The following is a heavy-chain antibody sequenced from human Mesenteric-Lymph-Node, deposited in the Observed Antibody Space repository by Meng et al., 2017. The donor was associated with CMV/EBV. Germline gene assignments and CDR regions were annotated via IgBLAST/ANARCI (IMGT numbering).Heavy chain of an antibody. J-gene: IGHJ4*02. CDR3: ARDRITSLRYFDWPYY. D-gene: IGHD3-9*01. V-gene: IGHV3-30-3*01. CDR2: ISYDGSNK. CDR1: GFTFSSYA. Sequence: GGSLRLSCAASGFTFSSYAMSWVRQAPGKGLEWVAVISYDGSNKYYADSVKGRFTISRDNSKNTLYLQMNSLRAEDTAVYYCARDRITSLRYFDWPYYWGQGTLVTVSS.